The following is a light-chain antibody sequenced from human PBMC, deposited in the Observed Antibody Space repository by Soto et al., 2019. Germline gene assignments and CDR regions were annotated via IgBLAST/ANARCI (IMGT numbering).Light chain of an antibody. CDR2: GAS. V-gene: IGKV3-20*01. Sequence: EIVLTQSPGTLSLSPGERATLSCRASQSISRSYLAWYQQKPGQAPRLLVYGASSRATGTPDRFSGSGSGTDFTLTISRLEPEDFAVYYCQQYGSSRFTFGPGTKVDIK. CDR3: QQYGSSRFT. CDR1: QSISRSY. J-gene: IGKJ3*01.